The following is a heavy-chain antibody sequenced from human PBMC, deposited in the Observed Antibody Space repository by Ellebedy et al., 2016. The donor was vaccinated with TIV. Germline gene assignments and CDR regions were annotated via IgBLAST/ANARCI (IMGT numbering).Heavy chain of an antibody. V-gene: IGHV1-8*02. CDR3: AREGGRGYGEIDD. Sequence: AASVKVSCKASGDTFSSYAISWVRQAPGQGLEWMGWMNPNSGDTGYSLKFQGRVTMTTNRSVSTAYMELLSLASDDTAMYYCAREGGRGYGEIDDWGQGTLVTVSS. CDR1: GDTFSSYA. CDR2: MNPNSGDT. D-gene: IGHD4-17*01. J-gene: IGHJ4*02.